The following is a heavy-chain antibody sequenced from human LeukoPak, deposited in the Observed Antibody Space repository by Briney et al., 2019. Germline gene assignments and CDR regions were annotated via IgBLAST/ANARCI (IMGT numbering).Heavy chain of an antibody. CDR2: IYHSGST. CDR3: ARGYYYDSSGYYNP. D-gene: IGHD3-22*01. V-gene: IGHV4-39*07. J-gene: IGHJ5*02. Sequence: SETLSLTCAVSGGSISSNSYYWGWIRQPPGKGLEWIGSIYHSGSTYYNPSLKSRVTISVDTSKNQFSLKLSSVTAADTAVYYCARGYYYDSSGYYNPWGQGTLVTVS. CDR1: GGSISSNSYY.